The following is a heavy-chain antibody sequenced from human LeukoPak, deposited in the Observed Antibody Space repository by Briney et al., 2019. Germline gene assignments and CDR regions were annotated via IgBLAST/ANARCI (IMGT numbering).Heavy chain of an antibody. Sequence: ASVKVSCKASGGTFSSYAISWVRQAPGQGLEWMGGIIPIFGTANYAQKFQGRVTITADESTSTAYMELSSPRSEDTAVYYCARDLGDSGYDLSETWGQGTLVTVSS. V-gene: IGHV1-69*01. J-gene: IGHJ4*02. CDR2: IIPIFGTA. CDR3: ARDLGDSGYDLSET. CDR1: GGTFSSYA. D-gene: IGHD5-12*01.